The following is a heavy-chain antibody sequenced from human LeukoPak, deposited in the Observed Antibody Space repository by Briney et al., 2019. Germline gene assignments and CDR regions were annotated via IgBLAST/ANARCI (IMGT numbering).Heavy chain of an antibody. CDR1: GYIFTGYA. J-gene: IGHJ3*01. CDR3: TRDISTVLLWFGEPHAFDL. V-gene: IGHV1-3*01. D-gene: IGHD3-10*01. Sequence: ASVKVFCKASGYIFTGYAMHWVRQAPGQSLEWMGWINAGTGNTGYSQKFQGRVTITRDTSATTVYMYLGSLRSEDTAMYYCTRDISTVLLWFGEPHAFDLWGQGTMVTVSS. CDR2: INAGTGNT.